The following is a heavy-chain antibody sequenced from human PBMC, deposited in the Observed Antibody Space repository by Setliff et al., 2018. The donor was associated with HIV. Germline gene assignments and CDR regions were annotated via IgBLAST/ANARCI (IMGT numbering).Heavy chain of an antibody. CDR1: GFSVSDDW. Sequence: ETLRLSCAASGFSVSDDWMSWVRQTPGKRLEWVGRIKSKTHGATTDYAAPVQGRIVISRDDSQNTLYLQMNSLKTEDTAVYYCTTESYWGWYYWGQGILVTVSS. CDR2: IKSKTHGATT. D-gene: IGHD7-27*01. V-gene: IGHV3-15*01. J-gene: IGHJ4*02. CDR3: TTESYWGWYY.